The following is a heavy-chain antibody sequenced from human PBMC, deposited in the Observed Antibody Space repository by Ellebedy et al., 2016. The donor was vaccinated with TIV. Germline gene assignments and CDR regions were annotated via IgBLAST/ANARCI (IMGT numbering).Heavy chain of an antibody. CDR1: GGSITSGDYY. J-gene: IGHJ4*02. V-gene: IGHV4-31*03. D-gene: IGHD5-12*01. CDR2: IYYRGNT. Sequence: SETLSLTXTVSGGSITSGDYYWSWIRQHPGKGLEWVGNIYYRGNTYHNPSLRSRVAISVDTSKNQFSLKLTSVTAADTAVYYCAGVRSGYVLDYWGQGTLVTVSS. CDR3: AGVRSGYVLDY.